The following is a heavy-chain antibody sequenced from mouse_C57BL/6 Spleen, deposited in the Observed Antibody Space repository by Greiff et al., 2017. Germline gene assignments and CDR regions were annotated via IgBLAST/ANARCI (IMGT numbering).Heavy chain of an antibody. Sequence: EVQVVESEGGLVQPGSSMKLSCTASGFTFSDYYMAWVRQVPEKGLEWVANINYDGSSTYYLDSLKSRFIISRDNAKNILYLQMSSLKSEDTATYYCARVRSYAMDYWGQGTSVTVSS. CDR1: GFTFSDYY. V-gene: IGHV5-16*01. CDR3: ARVRSYAMDY. J-gene: IGHJ4*01. CDR2: INYDGSST.